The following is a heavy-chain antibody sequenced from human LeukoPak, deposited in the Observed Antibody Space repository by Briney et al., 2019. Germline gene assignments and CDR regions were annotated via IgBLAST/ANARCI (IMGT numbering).Heavy chain of an antibody. CDR2: IYYSGST. CDR3: ARLGSGSDIDY. CDR1: GGSISSYY. V-gene: IGHV4-59*08. D-gene: IGHD1-26*01. J-gene: IGHJ4*02. Sequence: SETLSLTCTVSGGSISSYYWSWIRQPPGKGLEWIGYIYYSGSTNYNPSLKSRVTISVGTSKNQFSLKLSSVTAADTAVYYCARLGSGSDIDYWGQGTLVTVSS.